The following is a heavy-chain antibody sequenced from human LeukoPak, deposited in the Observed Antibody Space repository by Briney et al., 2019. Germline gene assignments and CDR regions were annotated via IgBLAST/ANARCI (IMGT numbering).Heavy chain of an antibody. CDR1: GFTFSSYG. Sequence: GGSLRLSCAASGFTFSSYGMHWVRQAPGKGLEGVAVILNDGSQEKYADSVKGGFTISRDNSKNTLFLQMNSLRAEDTAVYYCARDDALGDNALDIWGQGTMVTVSS. CDR2: ILNDGSQE. V-gene: IGHV3-33*01. D-gene: IGHD3-16*01. CDR3: ARDDALGDNALDI. J-gene: IGHJ3*02.